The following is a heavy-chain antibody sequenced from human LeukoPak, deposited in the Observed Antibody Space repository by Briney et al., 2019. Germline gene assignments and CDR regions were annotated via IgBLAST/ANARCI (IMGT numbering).Heavy chain of an antibody. CDR2: IIPIFGTA. CDR1: GGIFLSYA. J-gene: IGHJ4*02. Sequence: ASVKVSCKASGGIFLSYAFSWVGPPPGQGLEWMGGIIPIFGTANYAQKFQGRVTITADESTSTAYMELSSLRSEDTAVYYCARDYPDYWGQGTLVTVSS. CDR3: ARDYPDY. V-gene: IGHV1-69*13.